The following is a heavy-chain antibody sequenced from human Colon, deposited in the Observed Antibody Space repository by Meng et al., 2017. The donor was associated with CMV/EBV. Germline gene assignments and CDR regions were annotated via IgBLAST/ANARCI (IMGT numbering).Heavy chain of an antibody. J-gene: IGHJ4*02. CDR2: ISGSGLST. D-gene: IGHD3-3*01. CDR3: ATGAGLPTFWNGFAY. CDR1: GFTFSSYG. Sequence: GGSLRLSCAASGFTFSSYGMHRVRQAPGKGLEWVSSISGSGLSTFYSDAVEGRFSISRDNSRNTLYLQINSLRSDDTAVYYCATGAGLPTFWNGFAYWGQGAVVTVSS. V-gene: IGHV3-23*01.